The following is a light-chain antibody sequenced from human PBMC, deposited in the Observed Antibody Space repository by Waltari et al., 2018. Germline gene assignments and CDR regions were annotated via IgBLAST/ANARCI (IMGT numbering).Light chain of an antibody. CDR3: SSWEKKLVAVV. CDR1: NNNVGNQG. J-gene: IGLJ3*02. V-gene: IGLV10-54*04. CDR2: RKD. Sequence: QAGLTQPPSVSRALGQTATVTCTGNNNNVGNQGVSWLQHHHGHPPKPLPYRKDNRPSRISRRFSATRSGNPASLTIPGLQPDEGADHYCSSWEKKLVAVVFRGRTKVAVL.